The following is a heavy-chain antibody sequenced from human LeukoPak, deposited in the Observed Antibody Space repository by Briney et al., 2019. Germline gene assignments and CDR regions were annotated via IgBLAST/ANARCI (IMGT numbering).Heavy chain of an antibody. Sequence: ASVKVSCKASGYTFTGYYMHWVRQAPGQGLEWMGWINPNSGGTNYAQEFQGRVTMTRDTSISTAYMELSRLRSDDTAVYYCARGEDLYSSGWYSQNYWGQGTLVTVSS. CDR3: ARGEDLYSSGWYSQNY. J-gene: IGHJ4*02. CDR2: INPNSGGT. V-gene: IGHV1-2*02. CDR1: GYTFTGYY. D-gene: IGHD6-19*01.